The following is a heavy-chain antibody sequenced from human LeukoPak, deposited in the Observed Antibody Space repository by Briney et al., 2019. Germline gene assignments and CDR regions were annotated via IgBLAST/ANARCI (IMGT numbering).Heavy chain of an antibody. Sequence: GGSLRLSCAASGFTFSSYAMSWVRQAPGKGLEWVSAISGSGGATYYADSVKGRFTISRDNSKNTLYLQMNSLRAEDTAVYYCAKVPVFSLTISEVVTDDAFNIWGQGTIVTVSS. J-gene: IGHJ3*02. V-gene: IGHV3-23*01. CDR1: GFTFSSYA. CDR2: ISGSGGAT. D-gene: IGHD3-3*01. CDR3: AKVPVFSLTISEVVTDDAFNI.